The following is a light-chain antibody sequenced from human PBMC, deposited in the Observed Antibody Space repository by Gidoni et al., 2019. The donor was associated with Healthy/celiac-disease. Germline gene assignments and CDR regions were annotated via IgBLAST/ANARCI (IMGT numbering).Light chain of an antibody. CDR3: QQYNNWPPT. V-gene: IGKV3-15*01. CDR1: QSVSRN. J-gene: IGKJ1*01. Sequence: EIVLTQSPATLSVSPGERATLSCRASQSVSRNLAWYQQKPGQAPRLLIYGASTRATGIPARFSGSGSGTEFTLTSSSLKSEDFAVYDCQQYNNWPPTFGQGTKVEIK. CDR2: GAS.